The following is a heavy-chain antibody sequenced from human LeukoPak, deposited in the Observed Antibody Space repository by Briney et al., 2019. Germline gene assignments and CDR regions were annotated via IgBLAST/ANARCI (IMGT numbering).Heavy chain of an antibody. V-gene: IGHV3-74*01. CDR1: GFTFSSYW. Sequence: GGSLRLSCAASGFTFSSYWMHWVRQAPGKGLVWVSRINSDGSSTSYADSVKGRFTISRDNAKNTLYLQMNSLRAEDTAVYYCAKVMTTVVTPHYFDYWGQGTLVTVSS. D-gene: IGHD4-23*01. CDR3: AKVMTTVVTPHYFDY. J-gene: IGHJ4*02. CDR2: INSDGSST.